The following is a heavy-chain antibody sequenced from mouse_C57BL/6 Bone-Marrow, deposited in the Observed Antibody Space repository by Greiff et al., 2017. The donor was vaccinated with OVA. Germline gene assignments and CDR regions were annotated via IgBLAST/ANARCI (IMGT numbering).Heavy chain of an antibody. Sequence: VQLQQSGPELVKPGASVKISCKASGYTFTDYYMNWVKQSHGKSLEWIGDINPNNGGTSYNQKFKGKATLTVDKSSSTAYMELRSLTSEDSAVYYGARGDTTVVAIDYWGQGTTLTVSS. V-gene: IGHV1-26*01. CDR2: INPNNGGT. D-gene: IGHD1-1*01. J-gene: IGHJ2*01. CDR3: ARGDTTVVAIDY. CDR1: GYTFTDYY.